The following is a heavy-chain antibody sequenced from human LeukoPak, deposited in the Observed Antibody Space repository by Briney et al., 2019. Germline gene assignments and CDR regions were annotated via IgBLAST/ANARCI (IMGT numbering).Heavy chain of an antibody. D-gene: IGHD1-1*01. V-gene: IGHV3-74*01. CDR3: ARDADWNGQSCDY. Sequence: PGGSLRLSCAASGFTFNRYWMHWVRQAPGKGLEWVSRIYSDAGSINYADFVKGRFTISKDNAKNTLYLQMNNLRAEDTAVYYCARDADWNGQSCDYWGQGTLVTVSS. CDR2: IYSDAGSI. CDR1: GFTFNRYW. J-gene: IGHJ4*02.